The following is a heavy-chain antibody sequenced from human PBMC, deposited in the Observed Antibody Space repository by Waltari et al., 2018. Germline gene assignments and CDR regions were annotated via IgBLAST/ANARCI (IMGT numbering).Heavy chain of an antibody. J-gene: IGHJ4*02. V-gene: IGHV4-4*02. D-gene: IGHD3-10*01. CDR2: IYHRGST. CDR3: ARIPMVRGVIGAFDY. CDR1: GDSISSNNW. Sequence: QVQLQESGPGLLKPSGTLSLTCADSGDSISSNNWWSWVRQPPGKGLEWIGEIYHRGSTNYNPSLKSRVTISVDKSKNQFSLQLNSVTAADTAVYYCARIPMVRGVIGAFDYWGQGTLVTVSS.